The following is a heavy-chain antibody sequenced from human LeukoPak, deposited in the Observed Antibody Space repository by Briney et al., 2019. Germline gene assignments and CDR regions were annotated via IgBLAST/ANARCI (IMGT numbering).Heavy chain of an antibody. CDR3: ARGLSGYPTGGDY. J-gene: IGHJ4*02. CDR2: INHSGST. D-gene: IGHD3-22*01. Sequence: TSETLSLTCAVYGGSFSGYYWSWIRQPPGKGLEWIGEINHSGSTNYNPSLKSRDTISVDTSKNQFSLKLSSVTAADTAVYYCARGLSGYPTGGDYWGQGTLVTVSS. V-gene: IGHV4-34*01. CDR1: GGSFSGYY.